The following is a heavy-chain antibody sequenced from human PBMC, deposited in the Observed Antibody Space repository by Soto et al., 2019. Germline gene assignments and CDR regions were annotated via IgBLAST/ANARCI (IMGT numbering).Heavy chain of an antibody. Sequence: ASLRLSCAASGFTFSSYWMHWVRQAPGKGLVWVSRINSDGSSTSYADSVKGRFTISRDNAKNTLYLQMNSLRAEDTAVYYCARAEITIPFDPWGQGTLVTVSS. CDR1: GFTFSSYW. J-gene: IGHJ5*02. V-gene: IGHV3-74*01. CDR2: INSDGSST. D-gene: IGHD3-10*01. CDR3: ARAEITIPFDP.